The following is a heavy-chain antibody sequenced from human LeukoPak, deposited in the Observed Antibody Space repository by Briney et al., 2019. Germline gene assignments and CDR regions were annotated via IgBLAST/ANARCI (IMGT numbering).Heavy chain of an antibody. CDR3: ARHHSSGWATFDY. CDR1: GGSISSSSYY. D-gene: IGHD6-19*01. V-gene: IGHV4-39*01. J-gene: IGHJ4*02. Sequence: PSETLSLTCTVSGGSISSSSYYWGWIRQPPGKGLEWTGSIYYSGSTYYNPSLKSRVTISVDTSKNQFSLKLSSVTAADTAVYYCARHHSSGWATFDYWGQGTLVTVSS. CDR2: IYYSGST.